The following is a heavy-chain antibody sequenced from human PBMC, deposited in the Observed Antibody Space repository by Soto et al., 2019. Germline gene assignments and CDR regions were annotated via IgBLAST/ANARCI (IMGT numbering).Heavy chain of an antibody. CDR2: IWPGNSDT. D-gene: IGHD2-15*01. CDR3: ARGAGYCSAGSCYNFDY. J-gene: IGHJ4*02. Sequence: GESLKISCKGSGYDFFNYWIVWVRQMTGRGLEWMGMIWPGNSDTKYSPSFQGQVTISADKSIGTAYLQWSSLKAPDSALYYCARGAGYCSAGSCYNFDYWGQGALVTVSS. CDR1: GYDFFNYW. V-gene: IGHV5-51*01.